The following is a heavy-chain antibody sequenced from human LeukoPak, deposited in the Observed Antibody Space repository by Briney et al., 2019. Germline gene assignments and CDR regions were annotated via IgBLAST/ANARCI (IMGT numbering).Heavy chain of an antibody. CDR2: VKSKKNGGTT. CDR3: STDQYGTVAPFDH. D-gene: IGHD1-1*01. V-gene: IGHV3-15*01. J-gene: IGHJ4*02. Sequence: GGSLRLSCAASGFTFSNAWMTWVRQAPVKGQEWVGRVKSKKNGGTTDYAAPVKGRVTISRDDSKNTLYLQMNSLKTEDTAVYYCSTDQYGTVAPFDHWGQGILVTVSS. CDR1: GFTFSNAW.